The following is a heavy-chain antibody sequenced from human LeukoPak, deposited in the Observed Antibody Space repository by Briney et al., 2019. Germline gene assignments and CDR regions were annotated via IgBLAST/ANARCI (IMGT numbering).Heavy chain of an antibody. J-gene: IGHJ4*02. CDR1: GGSFSGYY. Sequence: SETLSLTCAVYGGSFSGYYGSWIRQPPGKGLEWIGEINHSGSTNYNPSLKSRVTISVDTSKNQFSLKLSSVTAADTAVYYCARRDIVVVPAATFDYWGQGTRVTVSS. CDR3: ARRDIVVVPAATFDY. CDR2: INHSGST. D-gene: IGHD2-2*01. V-gene: IGHV4-34*01.